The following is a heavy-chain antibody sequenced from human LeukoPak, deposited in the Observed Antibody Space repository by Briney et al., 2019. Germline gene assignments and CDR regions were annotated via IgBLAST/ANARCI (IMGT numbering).Heavy chain of an antibody. Sequence: SETLSLTCTVSGGSISSSSYYWSWIRQPPGKGLEWIGSIYYSGSTYYNPSLKSRVTISVDTSKNQFSLKLSSVTAADTAVYYCAREGDSGYGSPPFDYWGQGTLVTVSS. V-gene: IGHV4-39*01. CDR2: IYYSGST. D-gene: IGHD3-10*01. CDR3: AREGDSGYGSPPFDY. J-gene: IGHJ4*02. CDR1: GGSISSSSYY.